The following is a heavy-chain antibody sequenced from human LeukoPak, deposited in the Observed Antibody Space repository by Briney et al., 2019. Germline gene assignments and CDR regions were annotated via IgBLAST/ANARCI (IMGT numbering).Heavy chain of an antibody. D-gene: IGHD3-22*01. V-gene: IGHV3-23*01. Sequence: GGSLSLSCAASGFTFSSYAMSWVRQAPGKVLEWVSAISGSGGSTYYADSVKGRFTISRDNPKNTLYLQMNSLRAEDTAVYYCAKGLYDSSGYSPNDAFDIWGQGTMVTVSS. CDR2: ISGSGGST. CDR1: GFTFSSYA. CDR3: AKGLYDSSGYSPNDAFDI. J-gene: IGHJ3*02.